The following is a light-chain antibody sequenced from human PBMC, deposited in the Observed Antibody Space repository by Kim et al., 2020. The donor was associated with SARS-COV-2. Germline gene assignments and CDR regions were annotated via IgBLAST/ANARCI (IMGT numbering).Light chain of an antibody. CDR2: EVN. J-gene: IGLJ1*01. CDR3: SSYTSSNTYV. V-gene: IGLV2-18*02. Sequence: GKSITISCTETSRDVGTYARVSWYQQPPGTVPKLMIYEVNDRPSGVPDRFSGSKSGNTASLTISGLQPEDEADYYCSSYTSSNTYVFGTGTKVTVL. CDR1: SRDVGTYAR.